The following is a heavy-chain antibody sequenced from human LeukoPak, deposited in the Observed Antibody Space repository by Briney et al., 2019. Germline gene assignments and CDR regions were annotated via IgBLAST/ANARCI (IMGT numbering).Heavy chain of an antibody. V-gene: IGHV1-8*01. CDR3: ARGVAPDY. D-gene: IGHD5-12*01. J-gene: IGHJ4*02. Sequence: GSVRVSCTASGYTFTSYGINWVRQAPGQGLEWMGWMNPNSGNTGYEQKFHGRFTMTRDTSISTAYMELGSLTSEDTAVYYCARGVAPDYWGQGTLVTVSS. CDR1: GYTFTSYG. CDR2: MNPNSGNT.